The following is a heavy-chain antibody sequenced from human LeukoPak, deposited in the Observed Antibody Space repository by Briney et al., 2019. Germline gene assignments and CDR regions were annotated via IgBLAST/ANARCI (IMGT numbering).Heavy chain of an antibody. CDR1: GGSISSGSYY. D-gene: IGHD3-22*01. CDR3: ARGTYYYDSSGYRVFDY. Sequence: SQTLSLTCTVSGGSISSGSYYWSWIRQTAGKGLEWIRRSYTSGSTNYNPSLKSRVTISVDTSKNQFSLKLSSVTAADTAVYNCARGTYYYDSSGYRVFDYWGQGTLVTVSS. V-gene: IGHV4-61*02. J-gene: IGHJ4*02. CDR2: SYTSGST.